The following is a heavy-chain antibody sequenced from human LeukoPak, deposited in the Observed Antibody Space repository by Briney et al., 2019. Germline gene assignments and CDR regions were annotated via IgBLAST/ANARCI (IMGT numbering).Heavy chain of an antibody. CDR3: ARDDYSSSDY. Sequence: GRSLRLSCAASGFTFSSYGMHWVRQAPGKGLEWVAVISYDGSNKYYADSVKGRFTISRDNSKNTLYLQMNSLRAEDTAVYYCARDDYSSSDYWGQGTLVTVSS. J-gene: IGHJ4*02. CDR2: ISYDGSNK. CDR1: GFTFSSYG. V-gene: IGHV3-30*03. D-gene: IGHD6-6*01.